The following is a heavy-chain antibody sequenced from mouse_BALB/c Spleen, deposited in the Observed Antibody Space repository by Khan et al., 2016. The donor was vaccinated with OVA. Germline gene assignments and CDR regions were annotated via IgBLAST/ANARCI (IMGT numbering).Heavy chain of an antibody. Sequence: EVELVESGGGLVKPGDSLKLSCAASGFTFTKYAMSWVRQTPEKRLEWVATISSGGGSYIYYPDSVKGRFTIFRDNAKNTLYLQMSSLRSEDTAMYSCSRVYFGYFDYWGQGTTLTVSS. D-gene: IGHD1-1*01. CDR1: GFTFTKYA. J-gene: IGHJ2*01. CDR2: ISSGGGSYI. CDR3: SRVYFGYFDY. V-gene: IGHV5-9-3*01.